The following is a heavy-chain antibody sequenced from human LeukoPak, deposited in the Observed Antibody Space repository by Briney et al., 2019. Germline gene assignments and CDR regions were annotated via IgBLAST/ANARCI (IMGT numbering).Heavy chain of an antibody. CDR1: VGSISSGNW. J-gene: IGHJ4*02. D-gene: IGHD6-19*01. V-gene: IGHV4-4*02. CDR3: ARGQVGRAGTFRIWAYFDH. CDR2: INHSGST. Sequence: PSETLSLTCAVSVGSISSGNWWSWIRQPPGKGLEWIGEINHSGSTNYNPSLKSRVTISVDTSKNQFSLKLSSVTAADTAVYYCARGQVGRAGTFRIWAYFDHWGQGTLVIVSS.